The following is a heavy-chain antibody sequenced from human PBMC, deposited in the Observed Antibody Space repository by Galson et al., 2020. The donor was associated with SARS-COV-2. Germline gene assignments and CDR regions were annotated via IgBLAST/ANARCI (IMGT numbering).Heavy chain of an antibody. CDR2: ISQSMTT. D-gene: IGHD2-8*01. V-gene: IGHV4-4*02. CDR3: ARDSGYCTDGVCYRCWYFDL. Sequence: SETLSLTCSVSGGSISNNDWWSWVRQPPGKGLEGTGEISQSMTTHYNTSLKSRVTISGDKSKNQISLKLSTVTAADTAVYYCARDSGYCTDGVCYRCWYFDLWGRGTLVTVSS. CDR1: GGSISNNDW. J-gene: IGHJ2*01.